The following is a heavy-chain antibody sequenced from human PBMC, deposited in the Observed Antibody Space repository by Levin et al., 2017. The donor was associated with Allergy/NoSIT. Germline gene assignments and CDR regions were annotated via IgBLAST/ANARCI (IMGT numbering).Heavy chain of an antibody. CDR2: INTNDGST. D-gene: IGHD2-21*02. J-gene: IGHJ5*02. V-gene: IGHV1-18*01. Sequence: GESLKISCKASGYTFNTYGITWVRQAPGQGPEWMGWINTNDGSTNYAQKFQGRVTMTRDTSTSTAYMELRSLTFDDTAVYYGARKRCVGDGFQLDPWGQGTLVTVSS. CDR3: ARKRCVGDGFQLDP. CDR1: GYTFNTYG.